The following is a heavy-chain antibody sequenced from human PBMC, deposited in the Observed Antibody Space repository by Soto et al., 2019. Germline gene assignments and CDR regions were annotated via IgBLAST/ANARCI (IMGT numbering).Heavy chain of an antibody. V-gene: IGHV4-34*01. D-gene: IGHD3-10*01. J-gene: IGHJ4*02. CDR3: ARGHFGGGGCFDN. CDR2: INHGGST. Sequence: QVQLQQWGAGLLKPSETLSLTCAVNVGSFSDNYWIWIRQPPGQGLEWVGEINHGGSTNYNPSLKSRVTISADTSKNQFSLKLSSVTAADTAVYYCARGHFGGGGCFDNWGQGTLVTVSS. CDR1: VGSFSDNY.